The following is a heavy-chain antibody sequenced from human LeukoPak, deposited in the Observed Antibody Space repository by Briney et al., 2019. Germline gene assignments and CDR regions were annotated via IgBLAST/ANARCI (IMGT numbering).Heavy chain of an antibody. CDR3: ARSKGCGSTSCYMGY. J-gene: IGHJ4*02. CDR1: GGSISSSSYY. CDR2: IYYSGST. D-gene: IGHD2-2*02. Sequence: KSSETLSLTCTVSGGSISSSSYYWGWIRQPPGKGLEWIGSIYYSGSTYYNPSLKSRVTISVDTSKNQFSLKLSSVTAADTAVYYCARSKGCGSTSCYMGYWGQGTLVTVSS. V-gene: IGHV4-39*01.